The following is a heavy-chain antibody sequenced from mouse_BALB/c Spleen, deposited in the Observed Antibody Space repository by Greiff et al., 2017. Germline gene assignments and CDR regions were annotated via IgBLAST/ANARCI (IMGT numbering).Heavy chain of an antibody. J-gene: IGHJ2*01. D-gene: IGHD2-10*02. V-gene: IGHV5-9-3*01. CDR1: GFTFSSYA. CDR2: ISSGGSYT. CDR3: ARLGYGNYFDY. Sequence: EVQGVESGGGLVKPGGSLKLSCAASGFTFSSYAMSWVRQTPEKRLEWVATISSGGSYTYYPDSVKGRFTISRDNAKNTLYLQMSSLRSEDTAMYYCARLGYGNYFDYWGQGTTLTVSS.